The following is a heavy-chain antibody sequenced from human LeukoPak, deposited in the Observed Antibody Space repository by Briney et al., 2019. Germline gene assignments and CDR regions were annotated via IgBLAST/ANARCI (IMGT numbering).Heavy chain of an antibody. Sequence: ASVKVSCKASGYTFTGYYMHWVRQAPGQGLEWMGWINPNSGGTNYAQKFQGRVTMTRDTSISTAYMELSRLRSDDTAVYYCAGDGKTIGERLPSRWFDPWGQGTLVTVSS. CDR2: INPNSGGT. V-gene: IGHV1-2*02. D-gene: IGHD1-1*01. CDR3: AGDGKTIGERLPSRWFDP. J-gene: IGHJ5*02. CDR1: GYTFTGYY.